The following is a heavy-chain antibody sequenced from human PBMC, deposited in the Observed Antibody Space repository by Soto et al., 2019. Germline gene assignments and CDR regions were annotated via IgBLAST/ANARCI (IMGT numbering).Heavy chain of an antibody. CDR3: TREREEDYYDSSGYASYFDY. CDR2: IRSKAYGGTT. CDR1: GFTFGDYA. V-gene: IGHV3-49*04. J-gene: IGHJ4*02. Sequence: TGGSLRLSCTASGFTFGDYAMSWVRQAPGKGLEWVGFIRSKAYGGTTEYAASVKGRFTISRDDSKSIAYLQMNSLKTEDTAVYYCTREREEDYYDSSGYASYFDYWGQGTLVTVSS. D-gene: IGHD3-22*01.